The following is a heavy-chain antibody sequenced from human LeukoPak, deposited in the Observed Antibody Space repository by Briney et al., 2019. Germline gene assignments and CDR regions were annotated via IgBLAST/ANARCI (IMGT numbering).Heavy chain of an antibody. CDR2: IKHDGSEK. J-gene: IGHJ4*02. D-gene: IGHD3-10*01. V-gene: IGHV3-7*01. CDR3: AREFSGSYFPSIFDY. CDR1: GFTFSNYW. Sequence: GGSLRLSCAASGFTFSNYWMSWVRQAPGKGLEWVANIKHDGSEKYYVDSVKGRFTISRDNAKNSLYLQMNSLRAEDTAVYYCAREFSGSYFPSIFDYWGQGTLVTVSS.